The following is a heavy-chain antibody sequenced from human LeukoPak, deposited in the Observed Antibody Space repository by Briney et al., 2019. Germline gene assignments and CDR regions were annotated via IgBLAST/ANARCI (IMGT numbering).Heavy chain of an antibody. D-gene: IGHD1-26*01. CDR2: IYHSGNT. V-gene: IGHV4-59*01. Sequence: ASETLSLTCSVPIDSITNYYWSWIRQPPGKGLEWIGFIYHSGNTNYNPSLTTRVTMSVDTSKTQITLRLTSVTAADTAVYYCARDGFNSGSYVAFDIWGQGTMVTVSS. CDR3: ARDGFNSGSYVAFDI. J-gene: IGHJ3*02. CDR1: IDSITNYY.